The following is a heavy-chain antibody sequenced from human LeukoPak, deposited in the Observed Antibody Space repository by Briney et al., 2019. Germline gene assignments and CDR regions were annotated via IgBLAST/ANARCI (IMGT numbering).Heavy chain of an antibody. CDR1: GFTFSSFA. J-gene: IGHJ4*02. V-gene: IGHV3-23*01. Sequence: PGGSLRLSCAASGFTFSSFAMSWVRQAPGKGLEWASSMSGSGGSTYYADSVKGRFTISRDNSRNTLYLQMNSLRADDTAVYYCAKDHGVAVAGMYYWGQGTLVTVSS. D-gene: IGHD6-19*01. CDR3: AKDHGVAVAGMYY. CDR2: MSGSGGST.